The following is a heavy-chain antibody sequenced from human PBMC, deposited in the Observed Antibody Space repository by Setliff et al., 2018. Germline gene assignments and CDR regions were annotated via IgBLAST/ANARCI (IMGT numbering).Heavy chain of an antibody. D-gene: IGHD6-25*01. V-gene: IGHV1-46*01. CDR3: ARAGLAAAGRKGVFDH. CDR2: INPGGLSS. CDR1: GYSFTSHY. Sequence: KVSCKTSGYSFTSHYMHWVRQAPGQGLEWMGIINPGGLSSSSTQKFEGRVTMTGDTSTSTVYMELNSLTSDDTAVYYCARAGLAAAGRKGVFDHWGRGTLVTSPQ. J-gene: IGHJ4*02.